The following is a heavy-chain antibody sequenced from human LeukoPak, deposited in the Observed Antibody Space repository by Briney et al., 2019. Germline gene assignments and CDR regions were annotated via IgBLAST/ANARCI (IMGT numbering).Heavy chain of an antibody. CDR2: IYYSGST. D-gene: IGHD5-12*01. Sequence: SETLSLTCTVSGGSISSYYWSWIRQPPGKGLEWIGYIYYSGSTNYNPSLKSRVTISVDTSKNQFSLKLSSVTAAGTAVYYCARELRGYPDYWGQGTLVTVSS. CDR1: GGSISSYY. J-gene: IGHJ4*02. CDR3: ARELRGYPDY. V-gene: IGHV4-59*01.